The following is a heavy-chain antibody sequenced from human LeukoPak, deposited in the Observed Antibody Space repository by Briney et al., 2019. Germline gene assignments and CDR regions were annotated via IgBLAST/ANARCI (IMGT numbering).Heavy chain of an antibody. J-gene: IGHJ4*02. Sequence: SETLSLTCTVSGGSISSYYWSWIRQPPGKGLEWIGYIYYSGSTNYNPSLKSRVTISVDRSKNQFSLKLSSVTAADTAVYYCAREVVSEGYFDYWGQGTLVTVSS. CDR1: GGSISSYY. D-gene: IGHD2-15*01. CDR3: AREVVSEGYFDY. CDR2: IYYSGST. V-gene: IGHV4-59*12.